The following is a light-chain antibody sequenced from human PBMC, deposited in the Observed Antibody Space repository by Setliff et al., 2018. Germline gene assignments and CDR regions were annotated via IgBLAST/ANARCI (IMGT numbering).Light chain of an antibody. CDR3: SSYTSISTSYV. V-gene: IGLV2-14*03. Sequence: QSVLAQPASVSGSPGQSITISCTGTSSDVGGYNYVSWYQQHPGKAPKLMIYDVSNRPSGVSNRFSGSKSGNTASLTISGLQAEDDADYYCSSYTSISTSYVFGTGTKVTVL. CDR1: SSDVGGYNY. CDR2: DVS. J-gene: IGLJ1*01.